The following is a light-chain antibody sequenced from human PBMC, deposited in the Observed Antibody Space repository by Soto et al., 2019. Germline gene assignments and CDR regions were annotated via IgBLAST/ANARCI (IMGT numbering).Light chain of an antibody. CDR1: QSVRNY. Sequence: DIHMTQSPSSLSASFGDSVTITFRASQSVRNYLNWYQHKPGKAPKLLIYGASRLQTGVPSRFSGSGSGTDFTLTVSSLQPEDFATYYCQQTYSSSWTFGQGTKVDIK. CDR2: GAS. J-gene: IGKJ1*01. V-gene: IGKV1-39*01. CDR3: QQTYSSSWT.